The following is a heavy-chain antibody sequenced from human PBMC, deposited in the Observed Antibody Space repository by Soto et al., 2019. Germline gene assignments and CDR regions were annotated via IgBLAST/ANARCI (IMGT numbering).Heavy chain of an antibody. D-gene: IGHD2-15*01. Sequence: QVQLVESGGGVVQPGRSLRLSCAASGFTFSSYGMHWVRQAPGKGLECVAVIWHDGSNSFYADSVKGRFTISRDNSQNTLYLLTSSLRVAGTGVYYCGRDAHVPPGYCSGSRCYAAVDSYYGMAVWGQWTTVTVSS. CDR2: IWHDGSNS. CDR1: GFTFSSYG. V-gene: IGHV3-33*01. CDR3: GRDAHVPPGYCSGSRCYAAVDSYYGMAV. J-gene: IGHJ6*02.